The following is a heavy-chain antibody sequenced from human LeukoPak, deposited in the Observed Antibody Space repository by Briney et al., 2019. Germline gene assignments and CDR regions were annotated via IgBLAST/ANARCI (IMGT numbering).Heavy chain of an antibody. CDR1: GYTFTSYY. CDR2: INPSAGST. Sequence: ASVKVSCKASGYTFTSYYMHWVRRAPGQGLDWVGIINPSAGSTTYAQKFQGRVTMTRDTSTSTVYMELSSLRSEDTAVYYCARFQDCSGGSCYSEYYYYYGMDVWGQGTTVTVSS. CDR3: ARFQDCSGGSCYSEYYYYYGMDV. D-gene: IGHD2-15*01. V-gene: IGHV1-46*01. J-gene: IGHJ6*02.